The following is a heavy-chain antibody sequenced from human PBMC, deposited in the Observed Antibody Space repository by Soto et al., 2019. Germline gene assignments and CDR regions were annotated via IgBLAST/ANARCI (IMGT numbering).Heavy chain of an antibody. V-gene: IGHV3-48*02. CDR3: ARDPSIRSPPDY. Sequence: PGGSLRLSCVASGFTFSSYSMVWVRQAPGKGLEWISYIFATSTTIYYAESVKGRFTISRDNAKNSLYLQMDSLRDEDTAVYYCARDPSIRSPPDYWGRGTLVTVSS. CDR2: IFATSTTI. CDR1: GFTFSSYS. J-gene: IGHJ4*02. D-gene: IGHD3-3*02.